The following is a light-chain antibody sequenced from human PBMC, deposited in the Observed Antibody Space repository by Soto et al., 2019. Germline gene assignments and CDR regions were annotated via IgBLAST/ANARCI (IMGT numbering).Light chain of an antibody. CDR2: EGS. Sequence: QSVLTQPASVSGSPGQSITISCTGISSDVGSYNLVSWYQQHPGKAPKVMIYEGSKRPSGVSNRFSGSRPGNTASLTISGLQAEDEAHYYCSSYAGSSTHVVFGGGTKVTVL. V-gene: IGLV2-23*01. J-gene: IGLJ2*01. CDR3: SSYAGSSTHVV. CDR1: SSDVGSYNL.